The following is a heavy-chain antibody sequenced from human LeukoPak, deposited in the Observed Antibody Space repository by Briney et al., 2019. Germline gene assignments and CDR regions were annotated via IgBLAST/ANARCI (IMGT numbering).Heavy chain of an antibody. J-gene: IGHJ6*02. CDR1: GFTFSDYY. Sequence: GGSLRLSCAASGFTFSDYYMSWVRQAPGKGLEWVSAISGSGGSTYYADSVKGRFTISRDNSKNTLYLQMNSLRAEDTAVYYCAKDRSYIYGMDVWGQGTTVTVSS. V-gene: IGHV3-23*01. CDR3: AKDRSYIYGMDV. D-gene: IGHD4-4*01. CDR2: ISGSGGST.